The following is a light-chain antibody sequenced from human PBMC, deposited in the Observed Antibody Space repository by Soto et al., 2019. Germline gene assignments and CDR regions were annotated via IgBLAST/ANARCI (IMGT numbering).Light chain of an antibody. CDR3: AAWDESLSSPV. J-gene: IGLJ3*02. CDR2: RNN. CDR1: SSNIGINY. V-gene: IGLV1-47*01. Sequence: QSVLTQPPSASGTPGQRVTISCSGSSSNIGINYVYWYQQLPGTAPKLLIYRNNQRPSGVPDRFSGSKSGTSASLAISGLRSEDEADYYCAAWDESLSSPVFGGGTKVTVL.